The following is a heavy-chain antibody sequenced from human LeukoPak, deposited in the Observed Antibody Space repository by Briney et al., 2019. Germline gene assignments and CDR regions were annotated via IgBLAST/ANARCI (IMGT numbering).Heavy chain of an antibody. Sequence: PGGSLRLSCAASAFTFSSYSMNWARHAPGKGLEWGSSIRSRGSYIYYADSVKGRFTISRDNAQNSLYLQMNSLRVEDTAVYYCARETQAEAFDIWGQGTMVTVSS. CDR1: AFTFSSYS. D-gene: IGHD1-14*01. V-gene: IGHV3-21*01. CDR2: IRSRGSYI. CDR3: ARETQAEAFDI. J-gene: IGHJ3*02.